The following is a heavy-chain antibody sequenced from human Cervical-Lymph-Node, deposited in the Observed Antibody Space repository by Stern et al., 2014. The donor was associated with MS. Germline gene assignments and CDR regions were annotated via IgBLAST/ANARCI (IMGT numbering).Heavy chain of an antibody. CDR2: IYYSGST. Sequence: QVQLVESGPGLVKPSETLSLTCTVSGGSISNYYWSWIRQPPGKGLEWIGYIYYSGSTNYNPSLKSRLTISVDTSKNQFSLKLSSVTAADTAVYYCARDGGYCSGGSCYPLDAFDIWGQGTMVTVSS. V-gene: IGHV4-59*01. D-gene: IGHD2-15*01. CDR1: GGSISNYY. CDR3: ARDGGYCSGGSCYPLDAFDI. J-gene: IGHJ3*02.